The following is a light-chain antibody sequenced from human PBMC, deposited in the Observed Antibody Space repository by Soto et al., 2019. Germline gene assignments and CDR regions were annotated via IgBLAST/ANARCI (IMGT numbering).Light chain of an antibody. Sequence: EIRLTQSPGTLSLSPGESATLLCRASQFVSSRSLAWYQQKPGQAPRLLIYGASNRATGIPGRFSASGSGTDFTLTITPLEPEDSAVYFCQQYGNSPITFGQGTRLDIK. CDR3: QQYGNSPIT. CDR1: QFVSSRS. CDR2: GAS. V-gene: IGKV3-20*01. J-gene: IGKJ5*01.